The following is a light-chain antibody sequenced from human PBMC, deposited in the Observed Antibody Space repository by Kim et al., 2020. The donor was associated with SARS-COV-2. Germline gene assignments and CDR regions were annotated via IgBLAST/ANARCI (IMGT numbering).Light chain of an antibody. CDR1: QSITIW. Sequence: SVGDRVTITCRASQSITIWLAWYQQKPGKAHKLLIYKASRLESGVPSRFSGSGSGTEFTLTISSLQPDDFATYYCQQYSSPSPWTFGQGTKVDIK. V-gene: IGKV1-5*03. J-gene: IGKJ1*01. CDR3: QQYSSPSPWT. CDR2: KAS.